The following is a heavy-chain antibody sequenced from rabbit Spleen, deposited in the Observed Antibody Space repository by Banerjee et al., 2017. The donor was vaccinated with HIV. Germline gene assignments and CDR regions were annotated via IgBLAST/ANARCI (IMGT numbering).Heavy chain of an antibody. Sequence: QEQLEESGGGLVKPEGSLTLTCKASGVSLNDKDVMCWVRQAPGKGPEWIACIRTGDGKTYYASWAKGRFTISKTSSTTVTLQMTSLTAADTATYFCARDRLYGYFFDLWGPGTLVTVS. J-gene: IGHJ4*01. D-gene: IGHD3-1*01. CDR1: GVSLNDKDV. CDR2: IRTGDGKT. CDR3: ARDRLYGYFFDL. V-gene: IGHV1S45*01.